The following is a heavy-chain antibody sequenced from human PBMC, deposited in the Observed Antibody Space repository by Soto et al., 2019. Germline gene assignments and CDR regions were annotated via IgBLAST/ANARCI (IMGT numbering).Heavy chain of an antibody. CDR1: GFTVSSNY. CDR2: IYSGGST. Sequence: PGGSLRLSCAASGFTVSSNYMGWVRQAPGKGLEWVSVIYSGGSTYYADSVKGRFTISRDNSKNTLYLQMNSLRAEDTAVYYCAGGIAAAGPGPVDYWGQGTLVTVSS. D-gene: IGHD6-13*01. V-gene: IGHV3-53*01. CDR3: AGGIAAAGPGPVDY. J-gene: IGHJ4*02.